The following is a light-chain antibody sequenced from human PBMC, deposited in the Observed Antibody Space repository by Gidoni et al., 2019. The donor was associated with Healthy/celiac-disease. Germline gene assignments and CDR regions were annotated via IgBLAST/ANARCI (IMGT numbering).Light chain of an antibody. J-gene: IGKJ5*01. CDR1: QSVSSY. Sequence: WTQYPATLSLSPGERATLSCRASQSVSSYLAWYQQKPGQAPRLLIYDAYNRATGIPARFSVSGSGTDFTLTISSLEPEDFAVYYCQQRSNWPITFXQXTRLEIK. CDR2: DAY. CDR3: QQRSNWPIT. V-gene: IGKV3-11*01.